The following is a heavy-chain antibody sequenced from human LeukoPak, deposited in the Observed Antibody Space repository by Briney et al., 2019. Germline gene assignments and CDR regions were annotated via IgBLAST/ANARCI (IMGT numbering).Heavy chain of an antibody. CDR1: GFTFSSHG. J-gene: IGHJ4*02. D-gene: IGHD3-22*01. Sequence: GGSLRLSCAASGFTFSSHGIHWVRQAPGKGPEWVAFLRYDGSNAYYSDSVKGRFTISRDNSKNTLYLQMNSLRAEDTAVYYCARDRRATYYYDTSAYWGQGTLVTVSS. CDR2: LRYDGSNA. V-gene: IGHV3-30*02. CDR3: ARDRRATYYYDTSAY.